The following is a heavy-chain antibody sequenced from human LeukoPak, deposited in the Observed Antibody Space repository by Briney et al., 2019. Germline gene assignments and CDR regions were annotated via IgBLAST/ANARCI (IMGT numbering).Heavy chain of an antibody. CDR1: GGSISSGDYY. CDR2: IYYCGST. J-gene: IGHJ6*02. Sequence: SQTLSLTCTVSGGSISSGDYYWSWIRQPPGKGLEWIGYIYYCGSTYYNPSLKSRVTISVDTSKNQFSLKLSSVTAADTAVYYCARAIGYCSSTSCFLYYYGMDVWGQGTTVTVSS. D-gene: IGHD2-2*01. CDR3: ARAIGYCSSTSCFLYYYGMDV. V-gene: IGHV4-30-4*01.